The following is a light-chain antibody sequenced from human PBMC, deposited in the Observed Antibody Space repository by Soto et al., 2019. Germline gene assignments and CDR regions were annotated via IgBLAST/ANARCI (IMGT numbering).Light chain of an antibody. CDR2: GAS. Sequence: IVLTQSAAILALSPGAGATLYCRASQSVSSSYLAWYQHKPGQAPRLLIHGASSRVTGIPDRFSGSGSGTDFTLTITRLEPEDFAVYYCQQYQSLTFGGGTKVDI. CDR3: QQYQSLT. CDR1: QSVSSSY. V-gene: IGKV3-20*01. J-gene: IGKJ4*01.